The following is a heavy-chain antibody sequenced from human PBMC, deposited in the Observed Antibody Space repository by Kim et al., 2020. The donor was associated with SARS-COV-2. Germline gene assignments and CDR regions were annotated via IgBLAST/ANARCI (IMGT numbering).Heavy chain of an antibody. CDR3: ARVFGGAANFWGTFDY. J-gene: IGHJ4*02. CDR1: GFTFSNYG. CDR2: ISYDGSNK. D-gene: IGHD3-16*01. V-gene: IGHV3-33*07. Sequence: GGSLRLSCAASGFTFSNYGMYWVRQAPGKGLAWVAVISYDGSNKFYADSVKGRFSISRDNSKNTLYLQMNSLRDEDTAIYYCARVFGGAANFWGTFDYWGQGTLVTVSS.